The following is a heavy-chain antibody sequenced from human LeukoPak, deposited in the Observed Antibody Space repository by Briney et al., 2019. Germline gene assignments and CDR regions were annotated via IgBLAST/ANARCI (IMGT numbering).Heavy chain of an antibody. CDR3: ARGTTGYSSGWYRDLVGY. D-gene: IGHD6-19*01. CDR1: GFTFSNYA. Sequence: GGSLRLSCAASGFTFSNYALHWVRQTPGKGLEWVAVISYDGNNKYYADFVRGRFTIYRDNSKNTLYLQMNSLRAEDTAVYYCARGTTGYSSGWYRDLVGYWGQGTLVTVSS. J-gene: IGHJ4*02. CDR2: ISYDGNNK. V-gene: IGHV3-30-3*01.